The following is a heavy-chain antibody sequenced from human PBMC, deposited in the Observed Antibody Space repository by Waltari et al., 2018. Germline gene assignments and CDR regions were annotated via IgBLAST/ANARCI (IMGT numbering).Heavy chain of an antibody. D-gene: IGHD7-27*01. Sequence: EVQLAESGGGLVRPGGSLRLSCVASGFTFRTYEMIWVRQAPGKGLEWISYISVSGGTTYYAHSVRGRFAISRDNAKKSLYLQMNSLTGEDTAIYYCARVANWGPFDYWGQGSLVTVSS. J-gene: IGHJ4*02. CDR2: ISVSGGTT. V-gene: IGHV3-48*03. CDR3: ARVANWGPFDY. CDR1: GFTFRTYE.